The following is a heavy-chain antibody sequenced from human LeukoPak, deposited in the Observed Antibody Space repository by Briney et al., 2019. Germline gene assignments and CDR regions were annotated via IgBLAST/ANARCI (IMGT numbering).Heavy chain of an antibody. D-gene: IGHD2-21*01. V-gene: IGHV3-48*02. Sequence: GGSLRLSCAASGFTFGGYSLNWVRQAPGKGLEWISHINSGANTIYYSDSVKGRFTISRDNARNSLYLQMNSLRDEDTAVYYCARPTLPGTRKFDYWGQGTLVTVSS. CDR1: GFTFGGYS. CDR3: ARPTLPGTRKFDY. CDR2: INSGANTI. J-gene: IGHJ4*01.